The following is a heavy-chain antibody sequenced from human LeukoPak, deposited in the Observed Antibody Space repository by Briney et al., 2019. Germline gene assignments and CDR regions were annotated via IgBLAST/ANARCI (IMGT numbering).Heavy chain of an antibody. CDR1: GLTVNNNY. CDR3: ATLTVATSFDY. D-gene: IGHD5-12*01. CDR2: ISSSGTTI. J-gene: IGHJ4*02. Sequence: GGSLRLSCAVSGLTVNNNYVNWVRQAPGKGLEWISDISSSGTTIYYADSVKGRFTISRDNAKNSLYLQMNSLRAEDTAVYYCATLTVATSFDYWGQGTLVTVSS. V-gene: IGHV3-11*04.